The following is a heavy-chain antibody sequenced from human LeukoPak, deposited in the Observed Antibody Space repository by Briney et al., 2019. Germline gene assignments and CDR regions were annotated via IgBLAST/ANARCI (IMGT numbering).Heavy chain of an antibody. CDR1: GGTFSSYA. V-gene: IGHV1-69*13. D-gene: IGHD5-12*01. CDR2: IIPIFGTA. Sequence: ASVKVSCKASGGTFSSYAISWVRQAPGQGLEWMGGIIPIFGTANYAQKFQGRVTITADESTSTAYMELSSLRSEDTAVYYCARDQGAYSGYDYQNYYYGMDVWGQGTTVTVSS. CDR3: ARDQGAYSGYDYQNYYYGMDV. J-gene: IGHJ6*02.